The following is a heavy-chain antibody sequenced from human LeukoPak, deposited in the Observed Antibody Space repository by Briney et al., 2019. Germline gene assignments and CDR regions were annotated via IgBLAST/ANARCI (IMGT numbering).Heavy chain of an antibody. CDR3: AKDRAVAAPYYYYYMDV. Sequence: GGSLRLSCAASGFTFSSYAMSWVRQAPGKGLEWVSAISGSGGSTYYADSVKGRFTISRDNSKNTLYLQMNSLRAEDTAVYYCAKDRAVAAPYYYYYMDVWGKGTTVTVSS. D-gene: IGHD6-19*01. J-gene: IGHJ6*03. CDR2: ISGSGGST. CDR1: GFTFSSYA. V-gene: IGHV3-23*01.